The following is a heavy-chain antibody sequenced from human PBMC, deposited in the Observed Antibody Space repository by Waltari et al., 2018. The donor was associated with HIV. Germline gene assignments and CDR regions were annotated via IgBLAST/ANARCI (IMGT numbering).Heavy chain of an antibody. V-gene: IGHV3-48*04. Sequence: DVHLEESGGGLVQPGGSLRLSCPASGFTFNTFGFNWVRQAPGKGLEWVSYISTSSRPIYYADSVKGRFTISRDDAKNSLYLEMNSLRADDTAVYYCARESYYYDSSGYPLAYWGQGILVTVSS. J-gene: IGHJ4*02. CDR2: ISTSSRPI. D-gene: IGHD3-22*01. CDR1: GFTFNTFG. CDR3: ARESYYYDSSGYPLAY.